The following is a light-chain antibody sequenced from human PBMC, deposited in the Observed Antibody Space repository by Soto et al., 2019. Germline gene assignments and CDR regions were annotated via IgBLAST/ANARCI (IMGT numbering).Light chain of an antibody. CDR1: SSDVGAYNY. V-gene: IGLV2-14*01. Sequence: QAVVTQPASVSGSPGQSITISCTGTSSDVGAYNYVSWFQQHPGKAPKLIIYEVSNRPSGVSDRFSASKSGNTASLTISGLQAEDEADYYCSSYTTTSTHVVFGGGTKVTGL. CDR2: EVS. CDR3: SSYTTTSTHVV. J-gene: IGLJ2*01.